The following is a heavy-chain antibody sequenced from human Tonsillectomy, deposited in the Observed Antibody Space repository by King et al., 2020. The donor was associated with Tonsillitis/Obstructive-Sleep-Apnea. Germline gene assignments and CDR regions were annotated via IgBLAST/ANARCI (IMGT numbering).Heavy chain of an antibody. CDR1: GYSFTSYW. CDR3: ARSPGDILQLVPNWFDP. CDR2: IYPGDSDT. D-gene: IGHD6-13*01. J-gene: IGHJ5*02. V-gene: IGHV5-51*01. Sequence: QLVQSGAEVKKPGESLKISCKGSGYSFTSYWIGWVRQMPGKGLEWMGIIYPGDSDTRYSPSFQGQVTISADKSVSTAYLQWSSLKASDTAMYYCARSPGDILQLVPNWFDPWGQGTLVTVSS.